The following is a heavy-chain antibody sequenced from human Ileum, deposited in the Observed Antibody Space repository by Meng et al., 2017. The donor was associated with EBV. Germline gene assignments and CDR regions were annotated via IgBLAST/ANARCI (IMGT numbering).Heavy chain of an antibody. Sequence: QVQLQESGPGLVKPSXXXXLTCTVSGDSISSSPYFWGWIRQPPGKGLEWIGSIYYSGNTYYTPSLKSRLTISVDTSKNQFSLKLTSVTAADTAVYYCARQLDTVTSGDWGQGTLVTVSS. J-gene: IGHJ4*02. CDR2: IYYSGNT. CDR3: ARQLDTVTSGD. D-gene: IGHD4-17*01. V-gene: IGHV4-39*01. CDR1: GDSISSSPYF.